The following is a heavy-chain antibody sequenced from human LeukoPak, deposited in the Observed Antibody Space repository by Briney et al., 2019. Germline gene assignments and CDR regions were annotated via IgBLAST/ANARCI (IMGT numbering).Heavy chain of an antibody. Sequence: GGSLRLSCAASGFTFSSYSMNWVRQAPGKGLEWVSSISSSRSYIYYADSVKGRFTISRDNAEKSLYLQMDSLRAEDTAVYYCARDSSSSWYPDAFDIWGQGTMVTVSS. J-gene: IGHJ3*02. CDR3: ARDSSSSWYPDAFDI. CDR1: GFTFSSYS. V-gene: IGHV3-21*01. CDR2: ISSSRSYI. D-gene: IGHD6-13*01.